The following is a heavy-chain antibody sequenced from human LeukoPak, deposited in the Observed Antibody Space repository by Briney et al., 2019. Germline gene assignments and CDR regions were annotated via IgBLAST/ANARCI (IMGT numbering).Heavy chain of an antibody. Sequence: ASVKVSCKTSGYTFTGSYLHWVRQVPGQGLEWVGGTNPSTGGTKSAQQFEGRVTMPRATSNPTGHLELRSPRLADTATYYCARGGAFCSITTCHEFDHWGQGTLVIVSS. CDR2: TNPSTGGT. J-gene: IGHJ4*02. CDR1: GYTFTGSY. CDR3: ARGGAFCSITTCHEFDH. V-gene: IGHV1-2*02. D-gene: IGHD2-2*01.